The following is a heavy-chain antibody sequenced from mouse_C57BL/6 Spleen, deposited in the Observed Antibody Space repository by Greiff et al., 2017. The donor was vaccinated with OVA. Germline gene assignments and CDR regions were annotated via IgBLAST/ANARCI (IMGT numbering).Heavy chain of an antibody. Sequence: EVQLQESGTVLARPGASVKMSCKTSGYTFTSYWMHWVKQRPGQGLEWIGAIYPGNSDTSYNQKFKGKAKLTAVTSASTAYMELSSLTNEDSAVYYCTRGYYGNPYYFDYWGQGTTLTVSS. CDR1: GYTFTSYW. D-gene: IGHD2-1*01. V-gene: IGHV1-5*01. CDR2: IYPGNSDT. CDR3: TRGYYGNPYYFDY. J-gene: IGHJ2*01.